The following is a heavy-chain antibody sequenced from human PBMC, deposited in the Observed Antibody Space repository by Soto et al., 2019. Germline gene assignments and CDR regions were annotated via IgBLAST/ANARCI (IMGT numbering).Heavy chain of an antibody. V-gene: IGHV1-2*04. J-gene: IGHJ3*02. Sequence: QVQLVQSGAEVKKPGASVKVSCKASGYTFTGYYMHWVRQAPGQGLEWMGWINPNSGGTNYAQKLQGWVTMTRDTSISTAYMELSRLRSDDTAVYYCAREGDGDFWSGYEGVAFDIWGQGTMVTVSS. CDR3: AREGDGDFWSGYEGVAFDI. D-gene: IGHD3-3*01. CDR1: GYTFTGYY. CDR2: INPNSGGT.